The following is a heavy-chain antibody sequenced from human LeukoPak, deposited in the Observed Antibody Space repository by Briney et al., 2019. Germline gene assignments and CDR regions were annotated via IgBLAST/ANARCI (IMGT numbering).Heavy chain of an antibody. J-gene: IGHJ4*02. Sequence: SQTLSLTCAISGDSVSSNSAAWNWIRQSPSRGLEWLGRTYYRSKWYNDYAVSMKSRITINPDTSKNQFSLKLNSVTAADTAVYYCARATAPGFGRYYLDSWGQGTLVTVSS. CDR3: ARATAPGFGRYYLDS. CDR1: GDSVSSNSAA. V-gene: IGHV6-1*01. CDR2: TYYRSKWYN. D-gene: IGHD2-15*01.